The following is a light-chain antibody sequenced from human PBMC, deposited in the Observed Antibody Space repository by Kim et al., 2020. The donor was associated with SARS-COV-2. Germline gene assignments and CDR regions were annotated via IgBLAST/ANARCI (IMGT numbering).Light chain of an antibody. Sequence: DIQMTQSPSAMSASVGDRVTITCRASQGIGNYFAWFQQKPGKVPKRLIYAASSLQSGVPSRFSGSGFWTEFTLTINSLQPEDSATYYCLQHHSYPVTFGQGTKVDIK. CDR2: AAS. J-gene: IGKJ1*01. V-gene: IGKV1-17*03. CDR1: QGIGNY. CDR3: LQHHSYPVT.